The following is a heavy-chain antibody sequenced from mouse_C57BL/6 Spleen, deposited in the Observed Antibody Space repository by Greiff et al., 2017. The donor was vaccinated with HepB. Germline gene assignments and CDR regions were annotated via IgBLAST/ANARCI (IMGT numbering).Heavy chain of an antibody. CDR1: GFTFSSYT. J-gene: IGHJ1*03. CDR3: ARGPYYGSSYGYFDV. CDR2: ISGGGGNT. V-gene: IGHV5-9*01. D-gene: IGHD1-1*01. Sequence: EVQLVESGGGLVKPGGSLKLSCAASGFTFSSYTMSWVRQTPEKRLEWVATISGGGGNTYYPDSVKGRFTISRDNAQNTLYLQMSSLRSEDTALYYCARGPYYGSSYGYFDVWGTGTTVTVSS.